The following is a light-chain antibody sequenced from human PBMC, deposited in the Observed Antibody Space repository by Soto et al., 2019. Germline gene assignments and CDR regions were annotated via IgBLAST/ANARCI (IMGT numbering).Light chain of an antibody. J-gene: IGKJ1*01. V-gene: IGKV1-5*03. CDR2: KAS. Sequence: DIQMTQFPSTLSASVGDIVTITCRASQSISGWLAWYQQKPGKAPKLLIYKASSLESGVPSRFSGSGSGTEFTLTISSLQPDDFATYYCQQYNSYWTFGQGTKVEMK. CDR1: QSISGW. CDR3: QQYNSYWT.